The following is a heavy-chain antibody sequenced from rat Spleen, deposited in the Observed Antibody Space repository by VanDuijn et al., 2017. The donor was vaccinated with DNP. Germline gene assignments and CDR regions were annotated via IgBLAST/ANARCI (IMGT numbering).Heavy chain of an antibody. J-gene: IGHJ2*01. Sequence: VQLQESGPGLVKPSQSLSLTCSVTGYSIISSYRWHWIRKFPGNKLEWLGYMNSSGSTNYSPSLKSRISITRDTSKNQFFLQVNSITTEDTATYYCARWTRYFDYWGQGVMVTVSS. V-gene: IGHV3-3*01. D-gene: IGHD1-7*01. CDR2: MNSSGST. CDR3: ARWTRYFDY. CDR1: GYSIISSYR.